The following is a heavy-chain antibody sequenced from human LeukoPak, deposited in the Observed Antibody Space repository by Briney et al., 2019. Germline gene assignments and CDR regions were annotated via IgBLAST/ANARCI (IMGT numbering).Heavy chain of an antibody. CDR3: ARGTYMVRGVPPIDY. D-gene: IGHD3-10*01. CDR2: IYHSGST. Sequence: SETLSLTCTVSGYSISSGYYWGWIRQPPGKGLEWIGSIYHSGSTNYNPSLKSRVTISVDKSKNQFSLKLSSVTAADTAVYYCARGTYMVRGVPPIDYWGQGTLVTVSS. CDR1: GYSISSGYY. V-gene: IGHV4-38-2*02. J-gene: IGHJ4*02.